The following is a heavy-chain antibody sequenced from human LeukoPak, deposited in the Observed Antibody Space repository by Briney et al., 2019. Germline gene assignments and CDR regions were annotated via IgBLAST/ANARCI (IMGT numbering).Heavy chain of an antibody. CDR1: GGSISSGSYY. D-gene: IGHD3-10*01. V-gene: IGHV4-61*02. CDR2: IYTSGST. Sequence: PSETLSLTCTVSGGSISSGSYYWSWIRQPAGKGLEWIGRIYTSGSTNYNPSLKSRVTISVDTSKNQFSLKLSSVTAADTAVYYCARGLLWFGELLYNWFDPWGQGTLVTVSS. CDR3: ARGLLWFGELLYNWFDP. J-gene: IGHJ5*02.